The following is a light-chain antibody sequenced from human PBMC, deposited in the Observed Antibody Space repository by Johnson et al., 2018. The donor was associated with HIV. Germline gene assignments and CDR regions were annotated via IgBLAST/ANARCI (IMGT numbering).Light chain of an antibody. CDR1: SSNIGNNY. CDR3: GTWDSSLSAYV. J-gene: IGLJ1*01. Sequence: QSVLTQPPSVSAAPGQKVTISCSVSSSNIGNNYVSWYQQLPRTAPKLLIYENNKRPSGIPDRLSGSKSGTSATLGITGLQTGDEADYYCGTWDSSLSAYVFGTGTEVTVL. CDR2: ENN. V-gene: IGLV1-51*02.